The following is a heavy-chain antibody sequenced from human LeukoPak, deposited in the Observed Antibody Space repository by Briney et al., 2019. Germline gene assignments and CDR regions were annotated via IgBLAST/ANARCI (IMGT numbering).Heavy chain of an antibody. CDR3: ARLALPNTIFGVGYWFDP. J-gene: IGHJ5*02. CDR2: IYYSGST. D-gene: IGHD3-3*01. V-gene: IGHV4-39*01. Sequence: PSETLSLTCTVSGGSISSSRYYWGWIRQPPGKGLEWIGSIYYSGSTYYNPSLKSRVTISVDTSKNQFSLKLSSVTAADTAVYYCARLALPNTIFGVGYWFDPWGQGTLVTVSS. CDR1: GGSISSSRYY.